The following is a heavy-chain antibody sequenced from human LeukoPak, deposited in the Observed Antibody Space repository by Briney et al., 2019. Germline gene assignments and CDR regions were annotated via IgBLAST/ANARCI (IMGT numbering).Heavy chain of an antibody. D-gene: IGHD3-22*01. Sequence: ASVKVSCKASGYTFTSYYMHWVRQAPGQGLEWMGIINPSGGSTSYAQKFQGRVTMTRDMSTSTVYVELSSLRSEDTAVYYCARDYYDSSGYYHWFDPWGQGTLVTVSS. J-gene: IGHJ5*02. V-gene: IGHV1-46*01. CDR1: GYTFTSYY. CDR3: ARDYYDSSGYYHWFDP. CDR2: INPSGGST.